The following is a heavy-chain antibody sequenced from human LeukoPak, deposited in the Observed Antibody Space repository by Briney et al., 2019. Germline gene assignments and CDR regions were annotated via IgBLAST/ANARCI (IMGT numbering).Heavy chain of an antibody. D-gene: IGHD6-19*01. CDR1: GGSFSGYY. CDR2: INHSGST. Sequence: SETLSLTCAVYGGSFSGYYWSWIRQPPGKGLEWIGEINHSGSTNYNPSLKSRVTISVDTSKNQFSLKLSSVTAADTAVYYCARHSSGPSYYYYYYGMDVWGQGTTVTVSS. J-gene: IGHJ6*02. CDR3: ARHSSGPSYYYYYYGMDV. V-gene: IGHV4-34*01.